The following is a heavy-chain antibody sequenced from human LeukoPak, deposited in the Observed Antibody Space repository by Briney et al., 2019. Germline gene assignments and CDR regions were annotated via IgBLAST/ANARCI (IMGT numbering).Heavy chain of an antibody. CDR3: ARVYWSYYYYMDV. J-gene: IGHJ6*03. D-gene: IGHD2-8*02. CDR2: IYHSGST. Sequence: SETLSLTCTVSGYSISSGCYWGWIRQPPGKGLEWIGSIYHSGSTLYNPSLKSRVTISVDTSKNQFSLQLSSVTAADTAVYYCARVYWSYYYYMDVWGKGTTVTVSS. V-gene: IGHV4-38-2*02. CDR1: GYSISSGCY.